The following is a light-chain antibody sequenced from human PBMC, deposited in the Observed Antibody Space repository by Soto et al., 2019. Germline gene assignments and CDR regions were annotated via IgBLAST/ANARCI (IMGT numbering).Light chain of an antibody. J-gene: IGKJ1*01. CDR2: GAS. V-gene: IGKV3-20*01. Sequence: EIVLTQSPGTLSLSLGEGATLSCRASQSVGSSYLAWYQQKSGQAPRLLIYGASSRATGIPDRFSGSGSGTDFTLTISRLEPEDCAVYYCQQYGSSPWTFGQGTKVEIK. CDR1: QSVGSSY. CDR3: QQYGSSPWT.